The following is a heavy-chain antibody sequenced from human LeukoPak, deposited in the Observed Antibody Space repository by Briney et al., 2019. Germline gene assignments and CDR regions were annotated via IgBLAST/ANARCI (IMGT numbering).Heavy chain of an antibody. CDR2: VYYSGST. CDR3: AREANSPTARYWYFDL. V-gene: IGHV4-59*02. J-gene: IGHJ2*01. CDR1: GGSVSSYY. D-gene: IGHD2-21*01. Sequence: SETLSLTCTVSGGSVSSYYWSWMRQSPGKGLEWIGYVYYSGSTNYNPALKSRVIISLDTSENQFSLKLSSVTAADTAVYYCAREANSPTARYWYFDLWGRGTQVTVSS.